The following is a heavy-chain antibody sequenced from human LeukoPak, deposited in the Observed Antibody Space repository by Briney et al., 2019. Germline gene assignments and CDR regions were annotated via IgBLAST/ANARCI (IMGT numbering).Heavy chain of an antibody. J-gene: IGHJ4*02. Sequence: PGGSPRLSCAASGFTFSSYAMTWVRQAPGKGLEWVSAISSSGGTTYFADSVKGRFTISRDNAKNSLYLQMNSLRAEDTALYYCAKAPYSSGWYYFDYWGQGTLDTVSS. V-gene: IGHV3-23*01. D-gene: IGHD6-19*01. CDR2: ISSSGGTT. CDR3: AKAPYSSGWYYFDY. CDR1: GFTFSSYA.